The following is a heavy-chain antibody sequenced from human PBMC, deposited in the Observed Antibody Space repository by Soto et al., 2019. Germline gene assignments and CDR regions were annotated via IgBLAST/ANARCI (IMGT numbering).Heavy chain of an antibody. D-gene: IGHD2-15*01. CDR2: INPDGSSE. CDR1: GLPFSSQF. J-gene: IGHJ4*02. CDR3: ARETWWRLDY. Sequence: EVQLVESGGGLVQPGGSLRLSCAASGLPFSSQFMSWIRQAPGRGLEWVAKINPDGSSEHYVDPVKGRFTVSRDNTKNSLFLQMTGLRVEDTAVYYCARETWWRLDYWGQGNLVTVSS. V-gene: IGHV3-7*04.